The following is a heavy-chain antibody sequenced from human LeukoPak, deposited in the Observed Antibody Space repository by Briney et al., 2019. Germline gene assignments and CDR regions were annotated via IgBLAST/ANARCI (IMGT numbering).Heavy chain of an antibody. Sequence: GGSLRLSCAVSGFTFSSYAMTWVRQAPGKGLEWVSAISGSGGSTYYADSVKGRFTISRDNAKNSLYLQMNSLRAEDTALYYCAKDILRRYYYGSGSSGPQLDVWGQGTTVTVSS. CDR2: ISGSGGST. CDR3: AKDILRRYYYGSGSSGPQLDV. D-gene: IGHD3-10*01. V-gene: IGHV3-23*01. CDR1: GFTFSSYA. J-gene: IGHJ6*02.